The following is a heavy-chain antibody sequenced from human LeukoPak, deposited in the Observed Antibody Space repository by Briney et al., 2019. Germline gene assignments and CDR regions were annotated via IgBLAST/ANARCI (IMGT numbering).Heavy chain of an antibody. CDR3: ARVGTMVRVVMGTTDYYYMDV. CDR2: IIPIFGTA. J-gene: IGHJ6*03. Sequence: SXXVSCKASGGTFISYAISWVRQAPGQGLEWMGGIIPIFGTANYAQKFQGRVTITADESTSTAYMELSSLRSEDTAVYYCARVGTMVRVVMGTTDYYYMDVWGKGTTVTVSS. D-gene: IGHD3-10*01. CDR1: GGTFISYA. V-gene: IGHV1-69*13.